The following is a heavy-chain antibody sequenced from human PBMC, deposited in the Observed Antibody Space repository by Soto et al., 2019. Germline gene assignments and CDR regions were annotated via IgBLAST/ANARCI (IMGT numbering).Heavy chain of an antibody. J-gene: IGHJ4*02. CDR3: AREFWSGPFDY. Sequence: QVQLVESGGGVVQPGRSLRLSCAASGFTFSSYGLHWVRQAPGKGLERVAVIWSDGSNKYYADSVKGRFTISRDNSQNTLYLQMNSLRAEDTAVYYCAREFWSGPFDYWGQGTLVTVSS. CDR1: GFTFSSYG. V-gene: IGHV3-33*01. D-gene: IGHD3-3*01. CDR2: IWSDGSNK.